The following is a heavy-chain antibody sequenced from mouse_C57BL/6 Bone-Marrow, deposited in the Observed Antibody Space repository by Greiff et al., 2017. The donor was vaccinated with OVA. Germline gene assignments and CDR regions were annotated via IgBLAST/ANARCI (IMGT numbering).Heavy chain of an antibody. D-gene: IGHD2-4*01. CDR2: INPNNGGT. J-gene: IGHJ3*01. V-gene: IGHV1-18*01. Sequence: EVKLQQSGPELVKPGASVKIPCKASGYTFTDYNMDWVKQSHGKSLEWIGDINPNNGGTIYNQKFKGKATLTVDKSSSTAYMELRSLTSEDTAVYYCARRDYDYAYWGQGTLVTVSA. CDR3: ARRDYDYAY. CDR1: GYTFTDYN.